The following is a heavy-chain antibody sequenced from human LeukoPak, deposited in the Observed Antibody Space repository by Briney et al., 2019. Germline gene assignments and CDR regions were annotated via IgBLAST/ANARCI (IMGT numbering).Heavy chain of an antibody. V-gene: IGHV3-53*05. CDR3: ARAGSGSYIYYYYMDV. J-gene: IGHJ6*03. CDR1: GFIVNTNY. D-gene: IGHD1-26*01. Sequence: HTGGSLRLSCAASGFIVNTNYMSWVRQAPGRGLEWVSFIYADGNTYYADSVKGRFTISRDISKNTLYLQMNSLRAEDTAVYYCARAGSGSYIYYYYMDVWGKGTTVTVSS. CDR2: IYADGNT.